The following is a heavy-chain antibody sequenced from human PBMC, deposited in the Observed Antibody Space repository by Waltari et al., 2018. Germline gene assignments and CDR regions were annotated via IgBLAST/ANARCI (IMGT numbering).Heavy chain of an antibody. CDR1: GFDLRTHG. CDR2: IWFVGNAQ. D-gene: IGHD3-22*01. V-gene: IGHV3-33*01. CDR3: ARVANVAYYYSAGFDY. Sequence: QVQLVESGGCVVQPGNSLKLSCTAFGFDLRTHGIHWVHQAPGKGLELVAIIWFVGNAQYYADSVKCRFTVSRDNSKNTLYLQMNSLTADDTAMYYCARVANVAYYYSAGFDYWGLGTLVTVSS. J-gene: IGHJ4*02.